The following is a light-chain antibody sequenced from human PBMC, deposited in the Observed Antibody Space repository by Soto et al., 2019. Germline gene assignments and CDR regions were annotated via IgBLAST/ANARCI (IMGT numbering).Light chain of an antibody. CDR1: MSNIGSNV. V-gene: IGLV1-44*01. CDR3: ASWDDRMFVVL. Sequence: QSVLTQPPSASGAPGQRVTVSCSGAMSNIGSNVVTWYQHLPGTAPKLLIYNNDQRPSGVPDRFSGSKSGTSASLAISGLQSEDAADYYCASWDDRMFVVLIGGGTKLTVL. J-gene: IGLJ2*01. CDR2: NND.